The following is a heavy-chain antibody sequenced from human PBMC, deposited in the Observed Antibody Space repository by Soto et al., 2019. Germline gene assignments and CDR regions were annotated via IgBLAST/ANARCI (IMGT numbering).Heavy chain of an antibody. V-gene: IGHV3-33*01. Sequence: QVQLVESGGGVVQPGRSLRLSCAASGFTFSSYGMHWVRQAPGKGLEWVAVIWYDGSNKYYADSVKGRFTISRDNSKNTLYLKMNSLRAEDTAVYYCAREWGSYGSGSYRVYYYYGMDVWGQGTTVTVSS. CDR3: AREWGSYGSGSYRVYYYYGMDV. J-gene: IGHJ6*02. D-gene: IGHD3-10*01. CDR1: GFTFSSYG. CDR2: IWYDGSNK.